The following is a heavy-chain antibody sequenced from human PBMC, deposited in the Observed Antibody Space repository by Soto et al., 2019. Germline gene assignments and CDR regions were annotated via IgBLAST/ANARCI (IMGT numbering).Heavy chain of an antibody. Sequence: GASVKVSCKASGYTFTSYGISWARQAPGKGLEWVGWISDNNGNAHYARKLQGRVTLTTETSTTTAYMELRSLRSDDTATYYCARKPMAAPVDDWGQGTLATVSS. V-gene: IGHV1-18*01. D-gene: IGHD2-15*01. CDR3: ARKPMAAPVDD. CDR2: ISDNNGNA. CDR1: GYTFTSYG. J-gene: IGHJ4*02.